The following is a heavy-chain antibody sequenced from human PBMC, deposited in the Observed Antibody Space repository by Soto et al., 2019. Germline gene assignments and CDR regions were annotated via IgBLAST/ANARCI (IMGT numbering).Heavy chain of an antibody. D-gene: IGHD5-12*01. J-gene: IGHJ2*01. CDR2: IIPIFGTA. CDR3: ARGNHRWLQLWYFDL. V-gene: IGHV1-69*12. Sequence: QVQLVQSGAEVKTPGSSVTVSCKASGGTFSSYTISWVRQAPGQGLEWMGGIIPIFGTANYAQKFQGKVTITADESTSKAYRELSSLRSEDTAVYYCARGNHRWLQLWYFDLWGRGTLVTVSS. CDR1: GGTFSSYT.